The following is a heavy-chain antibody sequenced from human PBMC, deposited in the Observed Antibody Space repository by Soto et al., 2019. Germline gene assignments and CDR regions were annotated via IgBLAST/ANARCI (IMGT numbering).Heavy chain of an antibody. J-gene: IGHJ5*02. Sequence: ASVKVSCKASGYTFTSYGISWVRQAPGQGLEWMGWISAYNGNTNYAQKLQGRVTMTTDTSTSTAYMELRSLRSDDTAVYYCARVEGIMITFGGVIDTFDPWGQGTLVTVSS. V-gene: IGHV1-18*01. D-gene: IGHD3-16*02. CDR1: GYTFTSYG. CDR3: ARVEGIMITFGGVIDTFDP. CDR2: ISAYNGNT.